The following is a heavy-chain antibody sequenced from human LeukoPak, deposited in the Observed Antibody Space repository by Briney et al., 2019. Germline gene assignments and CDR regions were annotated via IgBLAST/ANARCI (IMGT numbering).Heavy chain of an antibody. D-gene: IGHD2-2*01. Sequence: GGSLRLSCAASGFMFSSNWMSWVRQAPGKGLEWVSAISGSGGSTYYADSVKGRFTISRDNSKNTLYLQMNSLRAEDTAVYYCAKEDCSSTSCYSPLYNRFDPWGQGTLVTVSS. V-gene: IGHV3-23*01. CDR1: GFMFSSNW. CDR2: ISGSGGST. CDR3: AKEDCSSTSCYSPLYNRFDP. J-gene: IGHJ5*02.